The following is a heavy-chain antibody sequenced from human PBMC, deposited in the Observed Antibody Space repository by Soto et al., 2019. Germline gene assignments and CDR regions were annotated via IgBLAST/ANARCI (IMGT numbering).Heavy chain of an antibody. CDR1: GFTFSKFV. CDR2: ITETGGDT. Sequence: GGSLRLSCAASGFTFSKFVMRWVRQTPGKGLEWVSTITETGGDTYYTDSVKGRFTISRDNSKNTLYLQMTSLRAEDTALYYCTKASPDRHHMDVWGQGTTVTVS. CDR3: TKASPDRHHMDV. J-gene: IGHJ6*02. V-gene: IGHV3-23*01.